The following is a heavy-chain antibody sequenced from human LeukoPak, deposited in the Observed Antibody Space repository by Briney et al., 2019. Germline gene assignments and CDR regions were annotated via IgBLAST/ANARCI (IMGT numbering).Heavy chain of an antibody. Sequence: PGGSLTLSCAASGFTFSSYSMNWVRQAPGKGLEWVSSISSSRSYIYYADSLKGRFTISRDNAKNSLYLQMNSLRADDTAVYYCARGPSLDDILTGYYADLIYWGQGTLVTVSS. J-gene: IGHJ4*02. CDR1: GFTFSSYS. CDR3: ARGPSLDDILTGYYADLIY. CDR2: ISSSRSYI. D-gene: IGHD3-9*01. V-gene: IGHV3-21*06.